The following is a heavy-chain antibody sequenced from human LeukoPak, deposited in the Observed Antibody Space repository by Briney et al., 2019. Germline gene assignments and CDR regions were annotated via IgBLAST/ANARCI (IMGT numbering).Heavy chain of an antibody. CDR2: IYYSGST. CDR1: AGSISSYY. CDR3: ATWGYTAFDI. Sequence: SETLSLTCTVSAGSISSYYWSGIRQPPGKGLEWIGYIYYSGSTNYNPSLKSRVTISVDTSKNQFSLKLSSVTAADTGVYYCATWGYTAFDIWGQGTMVTVSS. V-gene: IGHV4-59*01. J-gene: IGHJ3*02. D-gene: IGHD3-16*02.